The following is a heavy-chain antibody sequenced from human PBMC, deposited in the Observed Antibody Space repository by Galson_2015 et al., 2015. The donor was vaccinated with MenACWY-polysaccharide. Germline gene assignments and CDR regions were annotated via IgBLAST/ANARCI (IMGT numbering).Heavy chain of an antibody. V-gene: IGHV3-33*01. Sequence: SLRLSCAGSGSRFSNSGTHWVRQAPGKGPEWVAVIQYDGSIKAYADSVKGRFTISRDNSKNTVFLEMNTLGAEDTAVYYCAREGSRIVFHAFDIWGQETMVTVSS. CDR1: GSRFSNSG. D-gene: IGHD2-15*01. CDR3: AREGSRIVFHAFDI. CDR2: IQYDGSIK. J-gene: IGHJ3*02.